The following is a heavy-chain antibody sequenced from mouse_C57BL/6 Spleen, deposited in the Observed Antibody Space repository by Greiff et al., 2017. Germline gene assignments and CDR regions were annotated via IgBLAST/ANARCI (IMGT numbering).Heavy chain of an antibody. CDR3: ARYGNYWFAY. Sequence: QVQLQQPGAELVMPGASVKLSCKASGYTFTSYWMHWVKQRPGQGLEWIGEIDPSDSYTNYTQKFKGKSTLAVDKSSSTAYMQLSSLTSEDSAVYYCARYGNYWFAYWGQGTLVTVSA. CDR1: GYTFTSYW. J-gene: IGHJ3*01. V-gene: IGHV1-69*01. CDR2: IDPSDSYT. D-gene: IGHD2-1*01.